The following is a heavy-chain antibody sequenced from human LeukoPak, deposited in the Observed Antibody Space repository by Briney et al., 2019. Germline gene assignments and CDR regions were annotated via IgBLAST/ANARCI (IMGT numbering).Heavy chain of an antibody. CDR1: GGSISSSSYY. J-gene: IGHJ3*02. CDR3: ASRGGNGDYDGGGAFDI. CDR2: IYYSGST. Sequence: PSETLSLTCTVSGGSISSSSYYWGWIRQPPGKGLEWIGSIYYSGSTYYNPSLKSRVTISVDTSKNQFSLKLSSVTAADTAVYYCASRGGNGDYDGGGAFDIWGQGTMVTVSS. V-gene: IGHV4-39*07. D-gene: IGHD4-17*01.